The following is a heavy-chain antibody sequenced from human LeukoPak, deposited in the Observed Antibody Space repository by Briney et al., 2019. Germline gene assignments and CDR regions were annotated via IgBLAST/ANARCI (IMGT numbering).Heavy chain of an antibody. CDR3: ARVERGGLDY. J-gene: IGHJ4*02. D-gene: IGHD3-10*01. V-gene: IGHV4-4*07. CDR2: VYPGESS. CDR1: GGSISGYY. Sequence: SETLSLTCTVSGGSISGYYWSWIRQPAGKGLEWIGRVYPGESSEYNPSLKSRVTMSVDTSKNQFSLKVNSVTAADTAVYYCARVERGGLDYWGQGTLVTVSS.